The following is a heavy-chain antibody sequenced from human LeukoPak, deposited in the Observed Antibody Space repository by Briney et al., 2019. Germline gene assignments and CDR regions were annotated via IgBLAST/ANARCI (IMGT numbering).Heavy chain of an antibody. CDR2: IIPIFGTA. V-gene: IGHV1-69*13. CDR3: AREHNYYDSSGYWNFDI. J-gene: IGHJ3*02. Sequence: ASVKVSCKASGGTFSSYAISWVRQAPGQGLEWMGGIIPIFGTANYAQKFQGRVTITADESTSTAYMELSSLRSEDTAVYYCAREHNYYDSSGYWNFDIWGQGTMVTVSS. CDR1: GGTFSSYA. D-gene: IGHD3-22*01.